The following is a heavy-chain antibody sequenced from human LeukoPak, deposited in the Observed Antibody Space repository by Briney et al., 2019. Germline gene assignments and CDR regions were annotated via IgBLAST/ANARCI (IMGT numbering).Heavy chain of an antibody. Sequence: SVKVSCKASGGTFSSYAISWVRQAPGQGLEWMGGIIPIFGTANYAQKFQGRVTITTDESTSTAYMELSSLRSEDTAVYYCASSNYDSVSAQATGSYYYYMDVWGKGTTVTVSS. CDR2: IIPIFGTA. CDR1: GGTFSSYA. J-gene: IGHJ6*03. D-gene: IGHD3-3*01. CDR3: ASSNYDSVSAQATGSYYYYMDV. V-gene: IGHV1-69*05.